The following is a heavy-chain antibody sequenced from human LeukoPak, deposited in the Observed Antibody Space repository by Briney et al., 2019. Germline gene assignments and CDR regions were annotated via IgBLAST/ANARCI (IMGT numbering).Heavy chain of an antibody. J-gene: IGHJ4*02. CDR3: AREDYPNGEGCFDY. CDR2: IHNGGTT. D-gene: IGHD3-10*01. V-gene: IGHV3-53*01. Sequence: GGSLRLSCAASGFSVSSKYMSWVRQAPGKGLEWVSLIHNGGTTYYADSVKGRFTISIDNSKNTLYLQMNSLRAEDTAVYYCAREDYPNGEGCFDYWGQGTLVTVSS. CDR1: GFSVSSKY.